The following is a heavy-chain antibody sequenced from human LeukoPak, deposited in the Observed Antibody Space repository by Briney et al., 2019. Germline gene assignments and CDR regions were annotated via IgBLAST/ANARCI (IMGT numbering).Heavy chain of an antibody. J-gene: IGHJ4*02. Sequence: GGSLRLSCSASGFTFSKYAMYWVRQAPGKGLEYVSAITSNGGSTYYADSVKGRLTISRDNSKNTLYLQMSSLRAEDTAVYYCVTKYSSGWYDYWGQGTLVTVSS. D-gene: IGHD6-19*01. CDR3: VTKYSSGWYDY. CDR1: GFTFSKYA. V-gene: IGHV3-64D*09. CDR2: ITSNGGST.